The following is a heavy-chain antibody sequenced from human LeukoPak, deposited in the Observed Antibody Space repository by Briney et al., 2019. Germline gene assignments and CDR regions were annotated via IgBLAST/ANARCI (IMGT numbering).Heavy chain of an antibody. CDR2: IIPIFGTA. CDR3: AIIEGRAVTTVVY. J-gene: IGHJ4*02. D-gene: IGHD4-11*01. CDR1: GFTFTSHD. Sequence: GASVKVSCKASGFTFTSHDYNWVRQAPGQGLEWMGGIIPIFGTANYAQKFQGRVTITADESTSTAYMELSSLRSEDTAVYYCAIIEGRAVTTVVYWGQGTLVTVSS. V-gene: IGHV1-69*13.